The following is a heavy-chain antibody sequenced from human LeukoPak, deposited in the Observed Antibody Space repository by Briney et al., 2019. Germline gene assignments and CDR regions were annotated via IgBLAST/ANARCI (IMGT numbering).Heavy chain of an antibody. CDR2: INPKSGGT. D-gene: IGHD1-26*01. J-gene: IGHJ4*02. CDR1: GYTFTSYY. CDR3: VRAPRGLLGSDHYYFDY. Sequence: GASLKVACKASGYTFTSYYIHWVRQAPGQGLEWMGWINPKSGGTNHGQKFQGRVTLTRDTSIRTAYMEVTRLTSADTAVYFCVRAPRGLLGSDHYYFDYWGQGTLVTVSS. V-gene: IGHV1-2*02.